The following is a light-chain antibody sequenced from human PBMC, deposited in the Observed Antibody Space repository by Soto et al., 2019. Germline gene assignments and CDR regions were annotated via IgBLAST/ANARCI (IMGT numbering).Light chain of an antibody. V-gene: IGLV2-23*02. CDR2: EVS. CDR1: SSDVGSYNL. CDR3: YSYAGTYTYYV. Sequence: QSALTQPASVSGSPGQSIAISCTGSSSDVGSYNLVSWYQQHPGKAPKLIIYEVSKRPSGVSNRFSGSKSGNTASLTISGLQAEDEADYYCYSYAGTYTYYVFGTGTKGTVL. J-gene: IGLJ1*01.